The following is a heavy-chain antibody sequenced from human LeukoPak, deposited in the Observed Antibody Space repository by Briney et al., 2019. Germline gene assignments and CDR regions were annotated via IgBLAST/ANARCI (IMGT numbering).Heavy chain of an antibody. J-gene: IGHJ6*03. D-gene: IGHD5-18*01. V-gene: IGHV3-30*02. Sequence: PGGSLRLSCAASGFTFSSYGMHWVRQAPGKGLEWVAFIRYDGSNKYYADSVKGRFTISRDNSKNTLYLQMNSLRAEDTAVYYCAKVDTAMPGGSVDYYYYYYMDVWGKGTTVTISS. CDR1: GFTFSSYG. CDR2: IRYDGSNK. CDR3: AKVDTAMPGGSVDYYYYYYMDV.